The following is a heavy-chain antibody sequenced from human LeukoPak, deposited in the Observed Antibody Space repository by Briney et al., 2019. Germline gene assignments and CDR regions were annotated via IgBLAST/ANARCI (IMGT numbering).Heavy chain of an antibody. CDR1: GYRFTTCW. CDR2: IYPGDSET. J-gene: IGHJ4*02. D-gene: IGHD3-16*01. CDR3: ARHPWGIKVADY. V-gene: IGHV5-51*01. Sequence: GASLKISCKGSGYRFTTCWIGWVRQMPGKGLEWVGIIYPGDSETRYSPSFQGQVTISADKSITTAYLQWSSLKASDTAMYYCARHPWGIKVADYWGQGTLVTVSS.